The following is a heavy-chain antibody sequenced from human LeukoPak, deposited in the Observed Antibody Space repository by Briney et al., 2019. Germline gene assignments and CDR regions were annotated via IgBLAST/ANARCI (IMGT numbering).Heavy chain of an antibody. CDR3: ARVGLTGGHIDY. CDR1: GYSISSGYY. Sequence: SETLSLTCTVSGYSISSGYYWGWIRQPPGKGLEWIGSIYHSGSTYYNPSLKSRVTISVDTSKNQFSLKLSSVTAADTAVYYCARVGLTGGHIDYWGQGTLVTVSS. D-gene: IGHD3-16*01. V-gene: IGHV4-38-2*02. CDR2: IYHSGST. J-gene: IGHJ4*02.